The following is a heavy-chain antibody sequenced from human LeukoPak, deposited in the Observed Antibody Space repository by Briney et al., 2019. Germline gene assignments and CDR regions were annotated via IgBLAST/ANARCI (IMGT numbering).Heavy chain of an antibody. J-gene: IGHJ4*02. CDR1: GFTFSSYA. CDR3: VKGQEVVYAPTFDY. Sequence: GGSLRLSCSASGFTFSSYAIHWVRQAPGKGLEYVSSIGTNGISTYYADSVTGRFTISRDNSKNSLYLQMSSLRAEDTAVYYCVKGQEVVYAPTFDYWGQGTLVTVSS. V-gene: IGHV3-64D*09. CDR2: IGTNGIST. D-gene: IGHD2-8*02.